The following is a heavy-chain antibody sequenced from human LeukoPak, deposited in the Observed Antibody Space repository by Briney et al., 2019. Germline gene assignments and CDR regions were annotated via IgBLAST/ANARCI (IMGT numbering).Heavy chain of an antibody. J-gene: IGHJ5*02. Sequence: SETLSLTCAVSGGSISSSNWWSWVRPPPGKGLEWIGEIYHSGSTNYNPSPKSRVTISVDKSKNQFSLKLSSVTAADTAVYYCARGYSSGRGDWFDPWGQGTLVTVSS. CDR1: GGSISSSNW. CDR3: ARGYSSGRGDWFDP. V-gene: IGHV4-4*02. CDR2: IYHSGST. D-gene: IGHD6-19*01.